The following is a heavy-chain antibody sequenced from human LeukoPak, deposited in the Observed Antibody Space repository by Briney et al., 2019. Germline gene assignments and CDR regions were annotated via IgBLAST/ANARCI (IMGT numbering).Heavy chain of an antibody. D-gene: IGHD4-17*01. Sequence: PSQTLSLTCTVSGGSISSGGYYWSWIWQPPGKGLEWIGYIYHSGSTYYNPSLKSRVTISVDRSKNQFSLKLSSVTAADTAVYYCARDPYGDFARGWFDPWGQGSLVTVSS. V-gene: IGHV4-30-2*01. CDR1: GGSISSGGYY. J-gene: IGHJ5*02. CDR3: ARDPYGDFARGWFDP. CDR2: IYHSGST.